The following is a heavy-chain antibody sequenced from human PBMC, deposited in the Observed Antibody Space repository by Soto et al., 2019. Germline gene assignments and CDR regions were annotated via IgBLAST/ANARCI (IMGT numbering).Heavy chain of an antibody. Sequence: ASVKVSCKASGYTFTTYYIHWVRQAPGQGLEWVGWINPNNGGTNSAQKFQGRVNMTRDTSTNTAYIELSSLRSDDTAIYFCARGRLLIQLWLDPIQHWGQGTHVTVST. CDR3: ARGRLLIQLWLDPIQH. D-gene: IGHD1-1*01. V-gene: IGHV1-2*02. CDR1: GYTFTTYY. CDR2: INPNNGGT. J-gene: IGHJ4*02.